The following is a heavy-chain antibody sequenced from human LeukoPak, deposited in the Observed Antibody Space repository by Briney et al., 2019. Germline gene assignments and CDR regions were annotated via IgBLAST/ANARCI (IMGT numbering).Heavy chain of an antibody. Sequence: GGSLRLSCAASGFTFSSYWMSWVRQAPGKGLEWVANIRQDGSEKYYVDSVKGRFTISRDNAKNSLYLQMNSLRAEDTAVYYCARVTRYFDWLWDYWGQGTLVTVSS. V-gene: IGHV3-7*01. CDR1: GFTFSSYW. CDR2: IRQDGSEK. CDR3: ARVTRYFDWLWDY. J-gene: IGHJ4*02. D-gene: IGHD3-9*01.